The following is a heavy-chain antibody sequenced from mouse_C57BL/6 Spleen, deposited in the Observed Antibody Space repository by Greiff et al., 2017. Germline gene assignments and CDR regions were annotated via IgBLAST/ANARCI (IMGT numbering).Heavy chain of an antibody. D-gene: IGHD2-5*01. J-gene: IGHJ4*01. CDR1: GYTFTSYW. CDR2: IYPNSGGT. CDR3: ANNSNYVGPYAMDY. Sequence: VQLQQPGAELVKPGASVKLSCKASGYTFTSYWMHWVKQRPGRGLEWIGRIYPNSGGTKYNEKFKSKATLTVDKPSSTAYMQLSSLTSEDSAVYYCANNSNYVGPYAMDYWGQGTSVTVSS. V-gene: IGHV1-72*01.